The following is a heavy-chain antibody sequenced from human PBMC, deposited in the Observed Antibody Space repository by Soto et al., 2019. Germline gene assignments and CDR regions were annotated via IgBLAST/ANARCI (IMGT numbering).Heavy chain of an antibody. CDR3: ARDGDYGGNSGHDY. D-gene: IGHD4-17*01. Sequence: QVQLVESGGGVVQPGRSLRLSCAASGFTFSSYGIHWVRQAPGKGLEWVAVIWYDGSNKYYADSVKGRFTISRDNSKNTLYLQMNSLRAEDTAVYYCARDGDYGGNSGHDYWGQGTLVTVSS. J-gene: IGHJ4*02. V-gene: IGHV3-33*01. CDR2: IWYDGSNK. CDR1: GFTFSSYG.